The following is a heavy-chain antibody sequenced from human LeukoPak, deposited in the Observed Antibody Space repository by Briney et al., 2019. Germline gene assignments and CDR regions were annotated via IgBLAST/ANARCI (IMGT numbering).Heavy chain of an antibody. V-gene: IGHV1-69*13. CDR3: ARDGHSGYDFTFHFFDI. Sequence: ASVKVSCKASGGTFSSYAISWVRQAPGQGLEWMGGIIPIFGTANYAQKFQGGVTITADESTSTAYMELSSLRSEDTAVYYCARDGHSGYDFTFHFFDIWGQGTMVTVSS. CDR2: IIPIFGTA. CDR1: GGTFSSYA. J-gene: IGHJ3*02. D-gene: IGHD5-12*01.